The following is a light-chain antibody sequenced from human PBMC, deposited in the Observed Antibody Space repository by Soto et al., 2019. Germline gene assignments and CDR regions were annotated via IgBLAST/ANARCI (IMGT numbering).Light chain of an antibody. Sequence: QSALTQPASVSGSPGQSITISCTGTSSDVGGYNYVSWYQHHPGKAPKLMIYDVTSRPSGVSNRFSGSKSGNTASLTISGLQAEDEADYFCSSYTSSSTRMVFGGRTKLTVL. CDR3: SSYTSSSTRMV. J-gene: IGLJ3*02. CDR1: SSDVGGYNY. CDR2: DVT. V-gene: IGLV2-14*01.